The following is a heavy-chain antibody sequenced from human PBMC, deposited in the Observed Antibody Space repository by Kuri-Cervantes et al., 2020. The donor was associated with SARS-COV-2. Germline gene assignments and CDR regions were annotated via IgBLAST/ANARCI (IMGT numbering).Heavy chain of an antibody. Sequence: GGSLRLSCAASGFTFSSYAMHWVRQAPGKGLEWVSAISGSGGSTYYADSVKGRFTISRDNSKNTLYLQMNSLRAEDTAVYYCAKAAQGITTIVVVIVYFDYWGQGTLVTVSS. CDR1: GFTFSSYA. V-gene: IGHV3-23*01. CDR3: AKAAQGITTIVVVIVYFDY. CDR2: ISGSGGST. J-gene: IGHJ4*02. D-gene: IGHD3-22*01.